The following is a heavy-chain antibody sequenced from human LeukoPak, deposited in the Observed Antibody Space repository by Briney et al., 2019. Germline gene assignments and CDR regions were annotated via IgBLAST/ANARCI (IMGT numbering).Heavy chain of an antibody. CDR1: GGSISSGGYY. V-gene: IGHV4-31*03. D-gene: IGHD3-22*01. J-gene: IGHJ5*02. Sequence: PSETLSLTSTVSGGSISSGGYYWSWIRQHPGKGPEWIGYIYYSGSTYYNPSLKSRVTISVDTSKNQFSLKLSSVTAADTAVYYCAREDSSGYPGWFDPWGQGTLVTVSS. CDR3: AREDSSGYPGWFDP. CDR2: IYYSGST.